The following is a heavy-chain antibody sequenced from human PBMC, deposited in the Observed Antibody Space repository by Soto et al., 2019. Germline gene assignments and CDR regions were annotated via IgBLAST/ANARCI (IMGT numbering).Heavy chain of an antibody. CDR3: ARDAAGAAPGYYYYGMDV. V-gene: IGHV3-33*01. CDR2: IWYDGSNK. J-gene: IGHJ6*02. CDR1: GFTFSSYG. Sequence: QVQLVESGGGVVQPGRSLRLSCAASGFTFSSYGMHWVRQAPGKGLEWVAVIWYDGSNKYYADSVKGRFTISRDNSKNTLYLQMNSLRAEDKAVYYCARDAAGAAPGYYYYGMDVWGQGTTVTVSS. D-gene: IGHD2-15*01.